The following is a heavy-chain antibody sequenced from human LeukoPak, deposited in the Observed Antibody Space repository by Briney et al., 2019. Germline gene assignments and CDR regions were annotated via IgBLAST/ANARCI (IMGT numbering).Heavy chain of an antibody. CDR3: ARLSGSGSGLFDY. CDR2: ISTSGTT. CDR1: GDSISSYF. V-gene: IGHV4-4*07. D-gene: IGHD3-10*01. J-gene: IGHJ4*02. Sequence: PSETLSLTCTVSGDSISSYFWSWIRQPAGKGLEWIGRISTSGTTNYNPSLKSRLTMSLDTSKHQFSLNLTSVTAADTAVYYCARLSGSGSGLFDYWGQGTLVTVSS.